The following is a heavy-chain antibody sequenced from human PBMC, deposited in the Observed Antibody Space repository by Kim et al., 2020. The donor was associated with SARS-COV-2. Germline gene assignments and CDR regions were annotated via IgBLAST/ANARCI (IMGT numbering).Heavy chain of an antibody. CDR1: GFAFGAFW. D-gene: IGHD3-22*01. V-gene: IGHV3-7*01. Sequence: GGSLRLSCAASGFAFGAFWMTWVRQAPGKGLEWVANIKEDGSEKYYVDSVRGRFTISRDNAKNSVHLQMNSLRAEDTAVYYCARLYFFNSTGYRAIAYWSQGTLVTVSS. CDR2: IKEDGSEK. J-gene: IGHJ4*02. CDR3: ARLYFFNSTGYRAIAY.